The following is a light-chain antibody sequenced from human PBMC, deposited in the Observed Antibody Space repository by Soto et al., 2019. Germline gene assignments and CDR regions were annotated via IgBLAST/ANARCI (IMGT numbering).Light chain of an antibody. CDR1: QSVGSN. CDR2: GAP. J-gene: IGKJ2*01. V-gene: IGKV3-15*01. Sequence: EIILTQSPDILSVSAGETVILSCRASQSVGSNLAWYQHKPGQAPRLLVHGAPTRATGVPARFRGSGSGTDFSLTISSLQSDDFAVYYCHQYNHWPPTYTFGLGTRLEIK. CDR3: HQYNHWPPTYT.